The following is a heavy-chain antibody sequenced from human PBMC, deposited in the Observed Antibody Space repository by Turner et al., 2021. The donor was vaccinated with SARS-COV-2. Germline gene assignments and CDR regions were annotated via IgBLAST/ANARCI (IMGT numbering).Heavy chain of an antibody. CDR2: ISSSGGST. Sequence: EVQLLESGGGLIQPGGSLRLSCAASGFTFSSYAMSWVRQAPGKGREWVSAISSSGGSTYDADSVKGRFTSSRDNSKNTLYLQMNSLRAEDTAVYYCAKDVGVGTAIVTVFDYWGQGTLVTVSS. V-gene: IGHV3-23*01. J-gene: IGHJ4*02. CDR1: GFTFSSYA. CDR3: AKDVGVGTAIVTVFDY. D-gene: IGHD5-18*01.